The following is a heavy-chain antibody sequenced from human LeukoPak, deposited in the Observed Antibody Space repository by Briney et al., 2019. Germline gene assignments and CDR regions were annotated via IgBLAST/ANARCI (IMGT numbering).Heavy chain of an antibody. J-gene: IGHJ5*02. Sequence: GASVKVSCKASGGTFISYAISWVRQAPGQGLEWMGGIIPIFGTANYAQKFQGRVTITADESTSTAYMELSSLRSEDTAVYYCAREVRAVAGTNWFDPWGQGTLVTVSS. V-gene: IGHV1-69*13. CDR3: AREVRAVAGTNWFDP. D-gene: IGHD6-19*01. CDR1: GGTFISYA. CDR2: IIPIFGTA.